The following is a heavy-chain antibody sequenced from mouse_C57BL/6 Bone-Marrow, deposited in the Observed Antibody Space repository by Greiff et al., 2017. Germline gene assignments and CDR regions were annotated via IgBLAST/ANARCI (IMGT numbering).Heavy chain of an antibody. CDR2: IYPGSGST. Sequence: QVQLQQPGAELVKPGASVKMSCKASGYTFTSYWITWVKQRPGQGLEWIGDIYPGSGSTNYNEKFKSKATLTVDTSSSTAYMHLSSLTSEDSAVYYCANSIYYGNYVRAMDYWGQGTSVTVSS. D-gene: IGHD2-1*01. CDR3: ANSIYYGNYVRAMDY. CDR1: GYTFTSYW. J-gene: IGHJ4*01. V-gene: IGHV1-55*01.